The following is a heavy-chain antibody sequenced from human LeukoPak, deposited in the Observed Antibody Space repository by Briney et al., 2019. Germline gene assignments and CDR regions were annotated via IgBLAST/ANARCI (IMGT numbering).Heavy chain of an antibody. V-gene: IGHV3-23*01. CDR2: ISGSGGST. Sequence: PGGSLRLSCAASGFTFSSYAMSWVRQAPGKGLEWVSAISGSGGSTYYADSVKGRFTISRDNAQNSVSLQMDSLRVEDTAVYYCARVYDYDFWSGYYGRNYYYMDVWGKGTTVTVSS. J-gene: IGHJ6*03. CDR3: ARVYDYDFWSGYYGRNYYYMDV. CDR1: GFTFSSYA. D-gene: IGHD3-3*01.